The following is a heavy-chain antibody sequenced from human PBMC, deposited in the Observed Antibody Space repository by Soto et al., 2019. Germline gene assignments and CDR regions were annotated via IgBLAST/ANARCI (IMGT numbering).Heavy chain of an antibody. D-gene: IGHD2-15*01. CDR2: MNPNSGNT. Sequence: QVQLVQSGAEVKNPGASVKVSCKASGYTFTTHEINWVRQATGQGLEWMGWMNPNSGNTDYAQKFQGRVTMTRNTSISTAYMELSSLRSEDTAVDYCAIGLYCSGVTCTDSWGQGTLVTVSS. V-gene: IGHV1-8*01. CDR1: GYTFTTHE. J-gene: IGHJ4*02. CDR3: AIGLYCSGVTCTDS.